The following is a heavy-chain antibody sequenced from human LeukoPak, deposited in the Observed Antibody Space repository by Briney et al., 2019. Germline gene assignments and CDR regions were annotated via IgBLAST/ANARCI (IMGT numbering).Heavy chain of an antibody. V-gene: IGHV3-66*01. J-gene: IGHJ4*02. Sequence: PGGSLRLSCAASGFTVSSSYMTWVRQAPGKGLEWVSVIYSGDSTYYADSVKGRFTISRDNSKNTLYLQMNSLRAEDTAVYYCARDRVTAVDYYFDYWGQGTLVTVSS. D-gene: IGHD2-21*02. CDR1: GFTVSSSY. CDR2: IYSGDST. CDR3: ARDRVTAVDYYFDY.